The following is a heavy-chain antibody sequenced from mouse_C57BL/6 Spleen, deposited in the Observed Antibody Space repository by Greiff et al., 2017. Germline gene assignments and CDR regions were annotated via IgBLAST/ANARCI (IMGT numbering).Heavy chain of an antibody. V-gene: IGHV1-69*01. Sequence: QVQLQQPGAELVMPGASVKLSCKASGYTFTSYWMHWVKQRPGQGLEWIGEIDPSDSYTNYNQKFKGKSTLTVDKSSSTAYMQLSSLTSEDSAVYYCARLETAQNAMDYWGQGTSVTVSS. CDR2: IDPSDSYT. D-gene: IGHD3-2*02. CDR3: ARLETAQNAMDY. J-gene: IGHJ4*01. CDR1: GYTFTSYW.